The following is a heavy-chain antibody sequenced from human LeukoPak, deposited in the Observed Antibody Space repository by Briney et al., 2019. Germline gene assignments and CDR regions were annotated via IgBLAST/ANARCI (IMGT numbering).Heavy chain of an antibody. CDR1: GATFSTYA. V-gene: IGHV1-69*04. D-gene: IGHD3-22*01. J-gene: IGHJ4*02. Sequence: SVKLSCKAAGATFSTYAISWVRQAPGQGLEWMGRISPTFAIANSAQKFQGRVTITPDNSTRTAYMELPRLRSADPAVYYCARQSYYDSSGPSAGWGQGTPVTVSS. CDR3: ARQSYYDSSGPSAG. CDR2: ISPTFAIA.